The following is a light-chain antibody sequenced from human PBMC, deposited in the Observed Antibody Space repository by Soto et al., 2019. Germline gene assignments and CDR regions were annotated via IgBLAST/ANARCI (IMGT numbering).Light chain of an antibody. CDR2: GAS. J-gene: IGKJ2*01. Sequence: EIVLTQSPGTLSLSPGERATLSCRASQSVSSSYLAWYQQKPRQAPRLLIYGASSRATGIPDRFSGSGSGLDLTLTISRLEPEDFSVYYCLQYCSSPRVTFGQGTKLEIK. V-gene: IGKV3-20*01. CDR1: QSVSSSY. CDR3: LQYCSSPRVT.